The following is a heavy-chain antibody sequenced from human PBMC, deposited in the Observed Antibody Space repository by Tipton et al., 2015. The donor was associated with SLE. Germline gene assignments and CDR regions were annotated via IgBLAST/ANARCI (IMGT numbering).Heavy chain of an antibody. CDR3: ARSYDILTGYHAAHDAFDI. D-gene: IGHD3-9*01. J-gene: IGHJ3*02. V-gene: IGHV3-48*03. CDR1: GFTFSSYE. CDR2: ISSSGSTI. Sequence: GSLRLSCAASGFTFSSYEMNWVRQAPGKGLEWVSYISSSGSTIYYADSVKGRFTISRDNAKNSLYLQMNSLRAEDTAVYYCARSYDILTGYHAAHDAFDIWGQGTMVTVSS.